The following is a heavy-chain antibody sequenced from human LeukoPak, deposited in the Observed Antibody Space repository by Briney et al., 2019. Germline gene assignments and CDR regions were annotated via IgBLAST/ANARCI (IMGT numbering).Heavy chain of an antibody. Sequence: SETLSLTCAVYGGSFSGYYWSWIRQPPGKGLEWIGEINHSGSTNYNPSLKSRVTISVDTSKNQFSLKLSSVTAADTALYYCARDLSRENYGMDVWGQGTTVTVSS. CDR2: INHSGST. J-gene: IGHJ6*02. CDR3: ARDLSRENYGMDV. CDR1: GGSFSGYY. D-gene: IGHD2/OR15-2a*01. V-gene: IGHV4-34*01.